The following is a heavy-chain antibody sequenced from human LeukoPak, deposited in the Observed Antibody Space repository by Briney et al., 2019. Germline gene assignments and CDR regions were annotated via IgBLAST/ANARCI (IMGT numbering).Heavy chain of an antibody. CDR1: GFTCSDYY. CDR3: ARDLSRGQQLDHYFDY. J-gene: IGHJ4*02. CDR2: ISSSGSTI. V-gene: IGHV3-11*04. D-gene: IGHD6-13*01. Sequence: GGSLRLSCAASGFTCSDYYMSWIRQAPGKGLEWVSYISSSGSTIYYADSVKGRFTISRDNAKNSLYLQMNSLRAEDTAVYYCARDLSRGQQLDHYFDYWGQGTLVTVSS.